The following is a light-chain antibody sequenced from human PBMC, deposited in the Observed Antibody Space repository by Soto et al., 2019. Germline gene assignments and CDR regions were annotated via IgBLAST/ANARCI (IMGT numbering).Light chain of an antibody. CDR1: QRISRW. J-gene: IGKJ5*01. V-gene: IGKV1-5*01. CDR2: DAS. Sequence: DIQMTQSPSTLSASVGDRDTITCRASQRISRWLAWYQQKPGKDPNLLMYDASSLESGVPSRFSGSGSGTAFTLFIISLQPDDFANYYCQQYNDYPITFGHGTRLEIK. CDR3: QQYNDYPIT.